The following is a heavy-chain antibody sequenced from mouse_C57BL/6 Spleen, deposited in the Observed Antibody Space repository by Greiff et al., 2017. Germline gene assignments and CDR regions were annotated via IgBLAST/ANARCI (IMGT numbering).Heavy chain of an antibody. Sequence: EVKVEESGEGLVKPGGSLTLSCAASGFTFSSYAMSWVRQTPEKRLEWVAYISSDGDYIYYADTVKGRFTISRDNARNTLYLQMSSLKSEDTAMYYCTRGNYGSSYWAMDDWGQGTSVTVSS. V-gene: IGHV5-9-1*02. CDR1: GFTFSSYA. CDR2: ISSDGDYI. D-gene: IGHD1-1*01. J-gene: IGHJ4*01. CDR3: TRGNYGSSYWAMDD.